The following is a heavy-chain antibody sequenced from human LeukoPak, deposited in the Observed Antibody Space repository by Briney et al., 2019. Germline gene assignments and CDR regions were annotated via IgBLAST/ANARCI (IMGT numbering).Heavy chain of an antibody. D-gene: IGHD3-22*01. CDR3: ARDDDRSSRDFDY. CDR2: IIPILGIA. Sequence: ASVKVSCKASGGTFSSYAISWVRQAPGQGLEWMGRIIPILGIANYAQKFQGRVTITADKSTSTAYMELSSLRSEDTAVYYCARDDDRSSRDFDYWGQGTLVTVSS. J-gene: IGHJ4*02. V-gene: IGHV1-69*04. CDR1: GGTFSSYA.